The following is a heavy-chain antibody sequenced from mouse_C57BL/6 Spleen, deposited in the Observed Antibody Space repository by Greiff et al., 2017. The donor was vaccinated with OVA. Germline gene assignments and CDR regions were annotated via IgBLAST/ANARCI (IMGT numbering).Heavy chain of an antibody. CDR2: IYPGSGST. J-gene: IGHJ4*01. CDR3: ARMGTTVVGYAMDY. V-gene: IGHV1-55*01. CDR1: GYTFTSYW. D-gene: IGHD1-1*01. Sequence: QVQLQQPGAELVKPGASVKMSCKASGYTFTSYWITWVKQRPGQGLEWIGDIYPGSGSTNYNEKFKSKATLTVDTSSSTAYMQLSSLTSEDSAVYYCARMGTTVVGYAMDYWGQGTSVTVSS.